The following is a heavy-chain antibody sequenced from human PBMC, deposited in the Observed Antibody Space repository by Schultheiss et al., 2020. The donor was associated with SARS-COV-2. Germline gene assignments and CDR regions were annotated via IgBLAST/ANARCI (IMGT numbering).Heavy chain of an antibody. J-gene: IGHJ4*02. CDR2: ISAYNGNT. D-gene: IGHD5/OR15-5a*01. CDR3: ARARVPDY. CDR1: GGTFSSYA. V-gene: IGHV1-18*01. Sequence: ASVKVSCKASGGTFSSYAISWVRQAPGQGLEWMGWISAYNGNTNCAQKVQGRVSMTTDTSTRTAYMELRSLRSDDTAVYYCARARVPDYWGQGTLVTVSS.